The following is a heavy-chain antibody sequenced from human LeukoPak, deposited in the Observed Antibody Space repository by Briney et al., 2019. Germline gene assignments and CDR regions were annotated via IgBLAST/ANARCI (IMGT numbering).Heavy chain of an antibody. Sequence: GASLRLSCAASGFIFRNYATSWVRQAPGKGLEWVSAITGSGDSTYYADSVKGRFTISRDNSKNTLYVEMYTLRAEDTAVYYCAKWGDYDILTGYYVSDFWGQGTLVTVSS. J-gene: IGHJ4*02. CDR2: ITGSGDST. V-gene: IGHV3-23*01. CDR1: GFIFRNYA. CDR3: AKWGDYDILTGYYVSDF. D-gene: IGHD3-9*01.